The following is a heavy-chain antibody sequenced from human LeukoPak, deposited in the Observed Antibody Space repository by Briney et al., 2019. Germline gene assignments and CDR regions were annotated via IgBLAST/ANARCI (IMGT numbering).Heavy chain of an antibody. CDR3: ARVGCTGGSCLAYNYYAMDV. V-gene: IGHV3-33*01. D-gene: IGHD2-15*01. Sequence: PGGSLRLSCAASGFTFNTYGMNWVRQAPGKGLEWVAIIWYDGSDKYYAESVKGRFTLSRDNPKNTLYLQVNSLRAEDTAVYYCARVGCTGGSCLAYNYYAMDVWGQGTTVTVSS. CDR2: IWYDGSDK. CDR1: GFTFNTYG. J-gene: IGHJ6*02.